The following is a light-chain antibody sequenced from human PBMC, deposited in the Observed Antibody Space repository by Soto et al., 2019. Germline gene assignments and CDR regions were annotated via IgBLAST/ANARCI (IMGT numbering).Light chain of an antibody. V-gene: IGKV3-15*01. Sequence: ETVMTQSPDTLSVSPREGATLSCRASQSVRSNLAWYQQKPGQAPSLLIYGASTRATGVPARFSGSGSGTEFTLTISSLQSEDFAVYYCQQYKNWPLTFGQGTKVDIK. CDR3: QQYKNWPLT. CDR2: GAS. J-gene: IGKJ1*01. CDR1: QSVRSN.